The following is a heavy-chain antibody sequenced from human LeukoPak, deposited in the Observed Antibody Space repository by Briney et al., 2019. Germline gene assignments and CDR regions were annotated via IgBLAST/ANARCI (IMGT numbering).Heavy chain of an antibody. CDR1: GFTFSDYG. J-gene: IGHJ6*02. Sequence: GGSLRLSCAPSGFTFSDYGMHWVRQAPGKGLEWVAVIWNDSTKKYYADSVKGRFTISRDNSKNTLYLQMNSLGVGDTAVYYCARGRPQPPDSSSWWYYGMDVWVQGTTVTVSS. CDR3: ARGRPQPPDSSSWWYYGMDV. V-gene: IGHV3-33*01. D-gene: IGHD6-13*01. CDR2: IWNDSTKK.